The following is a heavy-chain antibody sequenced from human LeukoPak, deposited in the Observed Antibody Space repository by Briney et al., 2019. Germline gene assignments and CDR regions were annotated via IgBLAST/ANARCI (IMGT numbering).Heavy chain of an antibody. V-gene: IGHV3-30*02. J-gene: IGHJ4*02. CDR1: GFSFSRYD. CDR2: VRFDGRET. Sequence: PGGSLRLSCVASGFSFSRYDMHWVRQAPGKGLEWLAFVRFDGRETFYADSVKGRFTIYRDNSNNILYLQMNSLTPDDTAVYYCATEERCIVSNCATTFDYWGQGTLVTVS. CDR3: ATEERCIVSNCATTFDY. D-gene: IGHD1-1*01.